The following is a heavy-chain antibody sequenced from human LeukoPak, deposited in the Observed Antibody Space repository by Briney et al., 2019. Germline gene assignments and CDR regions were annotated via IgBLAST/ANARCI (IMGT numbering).Heavy chain of an antibody. CDR1: GGSFSGYY. V-gene: IGHV4-34*01. CDR2: INHSGST. J-gene: IGHJ6*02. D-gene: IGHD2-15*01. Sequence: SETLSLTCAVYGGSFSGYYWTWIRQPPGKGLEWIGEINHSGSTNYNPSLKSRVTISVDTSKNQFSLKLSSVTAADTAVYYCARGLEGYCSGGSCYGMDVWGQGTTATVSS. CDR3: ARGLEGYCSGGSCYGMDV.